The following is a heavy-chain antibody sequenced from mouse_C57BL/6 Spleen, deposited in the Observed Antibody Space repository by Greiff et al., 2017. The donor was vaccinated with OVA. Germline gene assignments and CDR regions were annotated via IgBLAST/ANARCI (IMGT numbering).Heavy chain of an antibody. CDR1: GFTFSDYG. Sequence: DVKLVESGGGLVKPGGSLKLSCAASGFTFSDYGMHWVRQAPEKGLEWVAYISSGSSTIYYAETVKGRFTISRDNAKNTLFLQMTSLRSEDTALYYCAREELFCYFDYWGQGTTLTVSS. CDR3: AREELFCYFDY. CDR2: ISSGSSTI. V-gene: IGHV5-17*01. J-gene: IGHJ2*01. D-gene: IGHD4-1*01.